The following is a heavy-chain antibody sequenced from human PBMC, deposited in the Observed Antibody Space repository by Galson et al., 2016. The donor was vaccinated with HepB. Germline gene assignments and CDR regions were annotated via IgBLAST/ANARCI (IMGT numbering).Heavy chain of an antibody. CDR1: GFTFSSYA. CDR2: ITGGGYDT. Sequence: SLRLSCAASGFTFSSYAMNWVRQVPGKGLEWVSAITGGGYDTYFADSVKGRFSISRDNSKKILYLQMNSLREEDTAIYYCAKLGRRITARVDFDHWGQGTLVTVSS. CDR3: AKLGRRITARVDFDH. D-gene: IGHD1-14*01. J-gene: IGHJ4*02. V-gene: IGHV3-23*01.